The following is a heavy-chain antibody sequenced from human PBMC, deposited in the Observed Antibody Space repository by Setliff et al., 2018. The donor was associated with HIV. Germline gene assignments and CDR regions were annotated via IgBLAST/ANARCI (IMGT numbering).Heavy chain of an antibody. CDR2: IYYSGST. J-gene: IGHJ4*02. D-gene: IGHD3-3*01. V-gene: IGHV4-59*01. Sequence: SETLSLTCTVSGGSISSYYWSWIRQPPGKGLEWIGYIYYSGSTDYNPSLKSRVTISVDTSNNQFYLRLSSVTAADTTVYYCARDGFWSGYIDYWGQGTLVTVSS. CDR1: GGSISSYY. CDR3: ARDGFWSGYIDY.